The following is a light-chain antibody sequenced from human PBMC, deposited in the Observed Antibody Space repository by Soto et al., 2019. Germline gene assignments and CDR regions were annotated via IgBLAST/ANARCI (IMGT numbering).Light chain of an antibody. J-gene: IGKJ1*01. CDR2: GAS. Sequence: EIVMTQSPATLSVSPGERATLSCRASQSVSSNLAWYQQKPGQAPRLLIYGASTRATGIPARFSGSGSGTEFTLTISSLQSEDFADYYCQQYNNWPPWTFGHGTKVEIK. V-gene: IGKV3-15*01. CDR1: QSVSSN. CDR3: QQYNNWPPWT.